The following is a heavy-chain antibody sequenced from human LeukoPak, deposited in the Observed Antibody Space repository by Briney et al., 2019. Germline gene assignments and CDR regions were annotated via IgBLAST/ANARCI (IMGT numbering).Heavy chain of an antibody. Sequence: GGSLRLSCAASGFTFNNYFMHWVRQAPGKGLVWVSRITGDGSGTDYADSVKGRFTISRGNAKSTLYLQMNSLRVEDTAVYYCVNLGYCTTSSCQPWGQGTLVTVSS. V-gene: IGHV3-74*01. CDR2: ITGDGSGT. CDR3: VNLGYCTTSSCQP. D-gene: IGHD2-2*01. J-gene: IGHJ4*02. CDR1: GFTFNNYF.